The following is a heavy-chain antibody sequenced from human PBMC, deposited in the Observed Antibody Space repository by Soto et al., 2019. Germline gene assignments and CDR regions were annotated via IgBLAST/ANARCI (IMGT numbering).Heavy chain of an antibody. V-gene: IGHV3-74*01. CDR2: INTDGSST. D-gene: IGHD2-21*02. CDR3: ADLTRDY. CDR1: GFTFSSYW. J-gene: IGHJ4*02. Sequence: GGSLRLSCAASGFTFSSYWMHWVRHGPGKGLVWVSRINTDGSSTAYADSVKGRFTISRDNAKNTLYLQMNSLRAEDTAIYYCADLTRDYWGQGNLVTVSS.